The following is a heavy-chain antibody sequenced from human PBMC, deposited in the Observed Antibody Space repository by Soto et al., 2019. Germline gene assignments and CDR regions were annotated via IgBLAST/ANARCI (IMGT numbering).Heavy chain of an antibody. CDR1: GYTFTDYA. J-gene: IGHJ4*02. Sequence: QVQLVQSGAEVKKPXASVKVSCKASGYTFTDYAMHWVRQAPGQRLEWMGWINTGNGNTKFSLKFQGRVTITRDTSATTAYMELTSLRSEDTAVYYCAKGSRMWTPDYWGQGTLVTVSS. V-gene: IGHV1-3*04. CDR2: INTGNGNT. D-gene: IGHD2-21*01. CDR3: AKGSRMWTPDY.